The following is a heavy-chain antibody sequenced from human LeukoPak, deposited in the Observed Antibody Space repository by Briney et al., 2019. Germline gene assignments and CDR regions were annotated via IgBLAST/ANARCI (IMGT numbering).Heavy chain of an antibody. Sequence: GGSLRLSCAASGFTFSSYGMHWVRQAPGKGLEGVAFIRYDGSNKYYAASVKGRFTISRDNSKNTLYLQMNSLRAEDTAVYYCAKDPSFRPGYFDYWGQGTLVTVSS. CDR2: IRYDGSNK. CDR3: AKDPSFRPGYFDY. CDR1: GFTFSSYG. J-gene: IGHJ4*02. V-gene: IGHV3-30*02.